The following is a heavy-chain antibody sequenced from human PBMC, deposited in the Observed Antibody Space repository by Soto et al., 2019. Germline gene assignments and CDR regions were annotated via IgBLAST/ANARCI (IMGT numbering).Heavy chain of an antibody. D-gene: IGHD6-13*01. Sequence: GESLKISCKGSGYSFTSYWIGWVRQMPGKGLESMGIIYPGDSDTRYSPSFQGQVTISADKSISTAYLQWSSLKASDTAMYYCASTAAAGTSYSGLYVWGQLTTATFSS. V-gene: IGHV5-51*01. CDR3: ASTAAAGTSYSGLYV. CDR2: IYPGDSDT. CDR1: GYSFTSYW. J-gene: IGHJ6*02.